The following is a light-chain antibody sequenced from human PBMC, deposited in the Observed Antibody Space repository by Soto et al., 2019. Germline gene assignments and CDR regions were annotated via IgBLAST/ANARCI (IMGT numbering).Light chain of an antibody. Sequence: QSALTQPASVSGSPGQSITISCTGTSSDVGGYNYVSWYQQHPGKAPKLMIYEVSNWPSGVSNRFSGSKSGNTASLTISGLQAEDEADYYCSSYTRSSTLDVFGTGTKLTVL. CDR3: SSYTRSSTLDV. J-gene: IGLJ1*01. CDR2: EVS. V-gene: IGLV2-14*01. CDR1: SSDVGGYNY.